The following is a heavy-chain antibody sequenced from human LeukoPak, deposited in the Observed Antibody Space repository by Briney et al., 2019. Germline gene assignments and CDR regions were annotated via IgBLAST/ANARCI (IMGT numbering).Heavy chain of an antibody. CDR2: INPNSGGT. J-gene: IGHJ4*02. V-gene: IGHV1-2*02. Sequence: ASVKVSCTASGYTFTGYYMHWVRQAPGQGLEWMGWINPNSGGTNYAQKFQGRVTMTRDTSISTAYMELSRLRSDDTAVYYCARGDGNYDILTGCSDYWGQGTLVTVSS. CDR1: GYTFTGYY. D-gene: IGHD3-9*01. CDR3: ARGDGNYDILTGCSDY.